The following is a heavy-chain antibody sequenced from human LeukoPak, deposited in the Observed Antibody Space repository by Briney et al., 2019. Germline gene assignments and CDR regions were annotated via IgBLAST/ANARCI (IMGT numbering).Heavy chain of an antibody. Sequence: PSETLSLTCTVSGGSISSSSYYWGWIRQPPGKGLEWIGSIYYSGSTYYNPSLKSRVTISVDTSKNQFSLKLSSVTAADTAVYYCARGSSSPNLFDYWGQGTLVTVSS. CDR3: ARGSSSPNLFDY. J-gene: IGHJ4*02. D-gene: IGHD6-6*01. CDR1: GGSISSSSYY. CDR2: IYYSGST. V-gene: IGHV4-39*07.